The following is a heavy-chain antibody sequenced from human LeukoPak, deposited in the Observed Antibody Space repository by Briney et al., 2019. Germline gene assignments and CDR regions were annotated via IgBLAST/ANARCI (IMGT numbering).Heavy chain of an antibody. CDR3: ARDPSGSCAGGNCFSS. CDR2: VFFSGNT. J-gene: IGHJ5*02. D-gene: IGHD2-15*01. Sequence: SETLSLTCTVSGDSISTSSYYWGWIRQPPGKGLEWIGSVFFSGNTYYEPSLKSRVTISVATSTNQFSLNVRSASAADTAVYYCARDPSGSCAGGNCFSSWGQGTLVIVSS. CDR1: GDSISTSSYY. V-gene: IGHV4-39*07.